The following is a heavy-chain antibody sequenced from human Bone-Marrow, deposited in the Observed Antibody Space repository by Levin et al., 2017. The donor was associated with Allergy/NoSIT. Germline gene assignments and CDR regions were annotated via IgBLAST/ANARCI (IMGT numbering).Heavy chain of an antibody. J-gene: IGHJ6*03. V-gene: IGHV4-61*01. D-gene: IGHD2-21*01. CDR2: IYYSGST. CDR1: GGSVSSGSYY. CDR3: ARVRNVIPGYHYYYMDV. Sequence: SETLSLTCTVSGGSVSSGSYYWSWIRQPPGRGLEWIGFIYYSGSTKYNPSLKSRVTISVDMSRNQFSLNLTAVTAADTAMYYCARVRNVIPGYHYYYMDVWGKGTTVTVSS.